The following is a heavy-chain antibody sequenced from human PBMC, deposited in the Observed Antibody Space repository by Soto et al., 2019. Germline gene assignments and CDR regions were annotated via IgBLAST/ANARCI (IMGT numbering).Heavy chain of an antibody. CDR3: ARGGFGDTAMVTPYYGMDV. Sequence: SETLSLTCAVYGGSFSGYYWSWIRQPPGKGLEWIGEINHSGSTNYNPSLKSRVTISVDTSKNQFSLKLSSVTAADTAVYYCARGGFGDTAMVTPYYGMDVWGQGTTVTVSS. CDR1: GGSFSGYY. D-gene: IGHD5-18*01. CDR2: INHSGST. V-gene: IGHV4-34*01. J-gene: IGHJ6*02.